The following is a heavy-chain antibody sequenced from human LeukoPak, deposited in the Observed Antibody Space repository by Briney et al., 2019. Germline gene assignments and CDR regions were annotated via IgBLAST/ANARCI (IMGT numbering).Heavy chain of an antibody. CDR2: ISYDGSNK. Sequence: GGSLRLSCAASGFTFSSYAMHWVRQAPGKGLEWVAVISYDGSNKYYADSVKGRFTISRDNSKNTLYLQMNSLRAEGTAVYYCARDRDYDILTGQPDYWGQGTLVTVSS. CDR1: GFTFSSYA. V-gene: IGHV3-30-3*01. CDR3: ARDRDYDILTGQPDY. J-gene: IGHJ4*02. D-gene: IGHD3-9*01.